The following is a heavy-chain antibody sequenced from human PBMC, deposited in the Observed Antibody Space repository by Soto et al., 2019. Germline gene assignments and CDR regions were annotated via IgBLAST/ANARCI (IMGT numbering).Heavy chain of an antibody. V-gene: IGHV3-9*01. J-gene: IGHJ4*02. CDR3: AKFYDAVTAFYLQGYFDY. CDR2: ISWEGGRI. CDR1: GFNFDDYA. Sequence: PGGSLRLSCATSGFNFDDYAMHWVRQVPGEGLEWISGISWEGGRIGYADSVKGRVTISADKSITTAHLQWSSLQASDTAIYYCAKFYDAVTAFYLQGYFDYWGPGTLVTVSS. D-gene: IGHD3-9*01.